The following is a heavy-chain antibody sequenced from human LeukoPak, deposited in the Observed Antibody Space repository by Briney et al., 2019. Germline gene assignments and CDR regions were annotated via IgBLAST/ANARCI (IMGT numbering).Heavy chain of an antibody. V-gene: IGHV3-66*01. J-gene: IGHJ4*02. CDR3: AREVGATNFDY. D-gene: IGHD1-26*01. CDR1: GFTVSSNY. CDR2: IYSGGST. Sequence: GGSLRLSCAASGFTVSSNYMSWVRQAPGKGLEWVSVIYSGGSTYYADSVKGRFTISRDNSKNTLYLQMNSLRAEDTAVYYCAREVGATNFDYWGRGTLVTVSS.